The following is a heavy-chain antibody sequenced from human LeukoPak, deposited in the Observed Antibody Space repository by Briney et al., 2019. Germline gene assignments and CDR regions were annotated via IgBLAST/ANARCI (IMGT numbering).Heavy chain of an antibody. V-gene: IGHV4-59*08. CDR3: ARHGGSSSSRSSFDP. D-gene: IGHD1-26*01. J-gene: IGHJ5*02. Sequence: SETLCLTCTVSGDSISGFYWSWIRQPPGKGLEWIAYIHYTGNTKYNPSLKSRVTISVDTSKNQCSLEVNSVTAADTAVYYCARHGGSSSSRSSFDPWGQGSLVTVSS. CDR2: IHYTGNT. CDR1: GDSISGFY.